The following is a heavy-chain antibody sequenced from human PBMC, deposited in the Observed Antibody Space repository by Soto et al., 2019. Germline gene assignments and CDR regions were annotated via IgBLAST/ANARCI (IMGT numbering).Heavy chain of an antibody. D-gene: IGHD4-17*01. CDR3: ARQMTTLPTLDY. V-gene: IGHV4-59*01. CDR2: IHYSGST. J-gene: IGHJ4*02. Sequence: PSEPLSLPCAVSGGSISSYYWSRIRQPPGKGLEWIGYIHYSGSTNYNPPIKSRVNISVDTSKNQFSRKVSSVTAADTAVYYCARQMTTLPTLDYGGRGTLVSGS. CDR1: GGSISSYY.